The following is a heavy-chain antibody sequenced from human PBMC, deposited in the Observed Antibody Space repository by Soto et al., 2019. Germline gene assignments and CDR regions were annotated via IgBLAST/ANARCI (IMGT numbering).Heavy chain of an antibody. Sequence: QITLKESGPTLVKPTQTLTLTCSFSGFSLSTGGRGVGWIRQPPGKALEWLALIYWNDDERYSPSLKNRLTITKDTSKNQVVLTLTNMDPVDTATYYCAHRGYGHYPRDNWFDPWGQGTLVTVSS. V-gene: IGHV2-5*01. CDR2: IYWNDDE. CDR3: AHRGYGHYPRDNWFDP. J-gene: IGHJ5*02. CDR1: GFSLSTGGRG. D-gene: IGHD4-17*01.